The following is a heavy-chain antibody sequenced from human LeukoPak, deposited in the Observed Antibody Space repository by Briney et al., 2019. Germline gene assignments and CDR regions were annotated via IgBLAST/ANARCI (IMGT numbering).Heavy chain of an antibody. J-gene: IGHJ6*04. Sequence: GASVKVSRKASGYTFTSYYMHWVRQVPGQGLEWMGLINPSGGSTYYAQKFLGRVSMTSDTSTNRVYMELSSLRSEDTAIYYCARGSYGSDNTYYFYGMDVWGKGTTVTVSS. CDR1: GYTFTSYY. V-gene: IGHV1-46*01. CDR2: INPSGGST. D-gene: IGHD3-10*01. CDR3: ARGSYGSDNTYYFYGMDV.